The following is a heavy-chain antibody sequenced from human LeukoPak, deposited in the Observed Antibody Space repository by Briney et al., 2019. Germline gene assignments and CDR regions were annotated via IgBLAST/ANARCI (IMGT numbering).Heavy chain of an antibody. V-gene: IGHV3-9*01. Sequence: PGGSLRLSCAASGFTFDDYAMHWVRQAPGKGLEWVSGISWNSGSIGYADSVKGRFTISRDNAKNSLYLQMNSLRAEDTALYYCAKDMGIECQLLPRRYYYGMDVWGQGTTVTVSS. D-gene: IGHD2-2*01. CDR2: ISWNSGSI. CDR1: GFTFDDYA. J-gene: IGHJ6*02. CDR3: AKDMGIECQLLPRRYYYGMDV.